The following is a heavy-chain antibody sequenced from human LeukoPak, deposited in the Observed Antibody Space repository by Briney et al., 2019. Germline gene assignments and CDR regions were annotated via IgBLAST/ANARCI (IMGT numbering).Heavy chain of an antibody. CDR2: FDPEDGES. J-gene: IGHJ4*02. CDR1: GASLSETS. D-gene: IGHD1-26*01. Sequence: ASVKVSCKVSGASLSETSIHWVRQAPGQWLEWMGGFDPEDGESIFAQRFQGRFSMTEDTSTDTAYMELRSLRPEDTAVYYCATADRWEPLDYWGQGTLVTVSS. CDR3: ATADRWEPLDY. V-gene: IGHV1-24*01.